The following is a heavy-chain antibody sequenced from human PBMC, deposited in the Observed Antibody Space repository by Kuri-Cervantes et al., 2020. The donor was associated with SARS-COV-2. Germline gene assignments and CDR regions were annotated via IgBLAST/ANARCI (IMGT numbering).Heavy chain of an antibody. V-gene: IGHV4-4*07. CDR3: ARTGDLAFDY. CDR2: IYTSGST. Sequence: GSLRLSCTVSGGSISSYYWSWIRQPAGKGLEWIGRIYTSGSTNYNPSLKSRVTISVDTSQNQFSLKLSSVTAADTAVYYCARTGDLAFDYWGQGTLVTVSS. J-gene: IGHJ4*02. CDR1: GGSISSYY. D-gene: IGHD7-27*01.